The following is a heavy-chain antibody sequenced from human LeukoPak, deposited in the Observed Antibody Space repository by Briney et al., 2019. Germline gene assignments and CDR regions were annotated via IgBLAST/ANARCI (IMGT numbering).Heavy chain of an antibody. V-gene: IGHV3-21*01. J-gene: IGHJ4*02. CDR3: ARAVGFCSGGDCYGYYFDY. CDR2: ISSSGTNI. CDR1: GFTFSTFG. Sequence: GGSLRLSCAASGFTFSTFGMNWVRQAPGKGLEWVSSISSSGTNIYYADSVEGRFTISRDNAGDSLYLQMSSLRAEDTAVYYCARAVGFCSGGDCYGYYFDYWGQGTLVTVSS. D-gene: IGHD2-15*01.